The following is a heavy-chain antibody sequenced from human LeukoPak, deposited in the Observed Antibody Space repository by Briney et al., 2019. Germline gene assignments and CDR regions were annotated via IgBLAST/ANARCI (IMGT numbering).Heavy chain of an antibody. CDR2: IYYSGST. J-gene: IGHJ4*02. V-gene: IGHV4-30-4*01. Sequence: SETLSLTCTVSGGSLSSGDYYWSWIRQPPGKGLEWIGYIYYSGSTYYNPSLKSRVTISVDTSKNQFSLKLSSVTAADTAVYYCARGSIVVVTSPLFDYWGQGTLVTVSS. CDR1: GGSLSSGDYY. D-gene: IGHD2-21*02. CDR3: ARGSIVVVTSPLFDY.